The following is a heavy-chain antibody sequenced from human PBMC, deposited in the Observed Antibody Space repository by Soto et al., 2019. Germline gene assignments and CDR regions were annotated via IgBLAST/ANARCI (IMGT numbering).Heavy chain of an antibody. V-gene: IGHV4-39*01. CDR1: GGSISSSSYY. CDR3: ARHHVDDFWTARYYYCGMDV. Sequence: NPSETLSLTCTVSGGSISSSSYYWGWIRQPPGKGLEWIGSIYYSGSTYYNPSLKSRVTISVDTSKNQFSLKLSSVTAADTAVYYCARHHVDDFWTARYYYCGMDVWGQGTTVTVSS. J-gene: IGHJ6*02. D-gene: IGHD3-3*01. CDR2: IYYSGST.